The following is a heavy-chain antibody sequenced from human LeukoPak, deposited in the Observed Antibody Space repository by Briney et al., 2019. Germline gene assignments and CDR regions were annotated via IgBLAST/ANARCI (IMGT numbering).Heavy chain of an antibody. J-gene: IGHJ6*03. V-gene: IGHV3-48*01. CDR2: ISSSSSTI. Sequence: PGGSLRLSCAASGFTFSRHSMNWVRQAPGKGLEWVSYISSSSSTIYYADSVKGRFTISRDNAKNSLYLQMNSLRAEDTAVYYCVRLNWNHTKKYHYYYMDVWGKGTTVTVSS. D-gene: IGHD1-14*01. CDR1: GFTFSRHS. CDR3: VRLNWNHTKKYHYYYMDV.